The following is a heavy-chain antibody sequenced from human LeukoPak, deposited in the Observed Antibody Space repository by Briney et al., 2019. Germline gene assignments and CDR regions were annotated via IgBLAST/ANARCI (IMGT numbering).Heavy chain of an antibody. D-gene: IGHD2-15*01. CDR1: GFTFSSYA. Sequence: GGSLRLSCAASGFTFSSYAMHWVRQAPGKGLEWVAFIRYDGSNKYYADSVKGRFTISRDNSKNTLYLQMNSLRAEDTAVYYCAKLVVVAAKPQADYWGQGTLVTVSS. CDR3: AKLVVVAAKPQADY. J-gene: IGHJ4*02. V-gene: IGHV3-30*02. CDR2: IRYDGSNK.